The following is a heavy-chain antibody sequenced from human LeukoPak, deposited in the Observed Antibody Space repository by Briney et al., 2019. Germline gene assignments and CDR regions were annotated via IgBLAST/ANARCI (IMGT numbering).Heavy chain of an antibody. J-gene: IGHJ3*02. Sequence: PSETLSLTCTVSGGSISSYYWSWLRQPPGKGLEWIGYIYYSGSVNYNPSLKSQVTISVDTPKNQFSLKLSSVTDADTGVYYCVRPDIWGQGTMVTVSS. CDR2: IYYSGSV. V-gene: IGHV4-59*08. CDR3: VRPDI. CDR1: GGSISSYY.